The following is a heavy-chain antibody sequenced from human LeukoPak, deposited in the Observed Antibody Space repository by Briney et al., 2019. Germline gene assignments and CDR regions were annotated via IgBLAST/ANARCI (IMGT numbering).Heavy chain of an antibody. CDR1: GYTFIGYY. V-gene: IGHV1-2*06. J-gene: IGHJ3*02. CDR2: SYPNSGGT. Sequence: ASVKVSCKTSGYTFIGYYIHWVRQAPGQGLEWMGRSYPNSGGTNYAQKFQGRVTMTRDTSISTAYMELSRLRSDDTAVYYCARNWDAFDIWGQGTMVTVSS. CDR3: ARNWDAFDI.